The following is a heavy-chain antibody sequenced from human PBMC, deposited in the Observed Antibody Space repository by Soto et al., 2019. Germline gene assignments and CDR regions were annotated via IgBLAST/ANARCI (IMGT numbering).Heavy chain of an antibody. CDR3: ARDYPPTGTTHYYMDV. V-gene: IGHV3-33*01. CDR1: RFTFSSYG. Sequence: QVQLVESGGGVVQPGRSLRLSCAASRFTFSSYGMHWVRQAPGKGLEWVAVIWYDGSNKFYADSVKGRFTISRDNSKNTLYLQMNSLRAEDTAVYYCARDYPPTGTTHYYMDVWGKGTTVTVSS. CDR2: IWYDGSNK. J-gene: IGHJ6*03. D-gene: IGHD4-17*01.